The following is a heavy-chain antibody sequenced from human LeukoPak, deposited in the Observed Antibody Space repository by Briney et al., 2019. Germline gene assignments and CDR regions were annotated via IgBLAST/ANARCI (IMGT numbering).Heavy chain of an antibody. CDR1: GFTFSSYA. CDR3: ARDHVSGDAFDI. D-gene: IGHD3-10*01. CDR2: ISYDGSNK. V-gene: IGHV3-30*04. J-gene: IGHJ3*02. Sequence: GGSLRLSCAASGFTFSSYAMHWVRQAPGKGLEWVAVISYDGSNKYYADSVKGRFTISRDNSKNTLYLQMNSLRAEDTAVYYCARDHVSGDAFDIWGQGTMVTVSS.